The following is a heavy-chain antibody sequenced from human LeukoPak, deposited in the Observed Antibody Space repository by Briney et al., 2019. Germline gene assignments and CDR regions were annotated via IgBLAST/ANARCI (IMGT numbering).Heavy chain of an antibody. D-gene: IGHD3-22*01. J-gene: IGHJ4*02. Sequence: ASVKVSCKASGYTFTSYGISWVRQAPGQGLEWMGRISAYNGNTNYAQKLQGRVTMTTDTSTSTAYMELRSLRSDDTAVYYCARDYYDSSGGDYFDYWGQGTLVTVSS. V-gene: IGHV1-18*01. CDR1: GYTFTSYG. CDR3: ARDYYDSSGGDYFDY. CDR2: ISAYNGNT.